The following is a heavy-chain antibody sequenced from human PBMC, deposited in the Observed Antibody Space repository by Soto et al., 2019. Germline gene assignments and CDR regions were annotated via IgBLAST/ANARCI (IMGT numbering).Heavy chain of an antibody. CDR3: AKDGRPGYSSGRFDY. J-gene: IGHJ4*02. CDR2: ISYDGSNK. Sequence: GGSLRLSCAASGFTFSSYGMHWVRQAPGKGLEWVAVISYDGSNKYYADSVKGRFTISRDNSKNTRYLQMNSLRAGDTAVYYCAKDGRPGYSSGRFDYWGQGTLVTVSS. V-gene: IGHV3-30*18. D-gene: IGHD6-19*01. CDR1: GFTFSSYG.